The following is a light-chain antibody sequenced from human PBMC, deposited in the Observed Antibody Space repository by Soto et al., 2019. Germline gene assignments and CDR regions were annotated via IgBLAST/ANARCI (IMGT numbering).Light chain of an antibody. V-gene: IGKV3-20*01. Sequence: EIVMTQSPATLSVSPVERATLSCSASQSVFNNHIGWYQQKPGQAPRRLIFGASFRATGIPDRFSGSGSGTDFTLTISRLEPEDFAVYYCQQYGSSPTTFGQGTKVDIK. CDR3: QQYGSSPTT. J-gene: IGKJ1*01. CDR2: GAS. CDR1: QSVFNNH.